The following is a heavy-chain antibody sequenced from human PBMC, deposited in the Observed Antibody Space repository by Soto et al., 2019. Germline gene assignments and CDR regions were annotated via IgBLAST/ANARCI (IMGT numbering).Heavy chain of an antibody. CDR3: ARGHTSWNGARAEAFDI. CDR2: IIPILGIA. J-gene: IGHJ3*02. D-gene: IGHD1-1*01. CDR1: GGTFSSYT. V-gene: IGHV1-69*02. Sequence: SVKVSCKASGGTFSSYTISWVRQAPGQGLEWMGRIIPILGIANYAQKFQGRVTITADKSTSTAYMELSSLRSEDTAVYYCARGHTSWNGARAEAFDIWGQGTMVTVSS.